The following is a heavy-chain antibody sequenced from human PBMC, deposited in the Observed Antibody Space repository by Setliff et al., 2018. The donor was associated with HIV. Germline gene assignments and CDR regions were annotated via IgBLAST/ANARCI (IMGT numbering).Heavy chain of an antibody. CDR2: IYYSGST. CDR3: ARGRGSY. Sequence: SETLSLTCTVSGGSISSHYWSWIRQPPGKGLEWIGYIYYSGSTNYNPSLKSRVTISVDTSKNQFSLTLISVTAADTAVYYCARGRGSYWGQGTLVTVSS. CDR1: GGSISSHY. J-gene: IGHJ4*02. V-gene: IGHV4-59*11. D-gene: IGHD1-26*01.